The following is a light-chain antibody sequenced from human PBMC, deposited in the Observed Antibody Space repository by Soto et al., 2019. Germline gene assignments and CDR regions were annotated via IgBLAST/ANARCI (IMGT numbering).Light chain of an antibody. CDR1: QSVSSS. V-gene: IGKV3-15*01. Sequence: EIVMTQSPATLSVSPGERATLSCRASQSVSSSLAWYQQKPGQAPRLLIYGASTRATGIPASFSGSGSGTEFTLTISSLQSEDFSVYYCQQYNNWSPYTFGQGTKLEIK. J-gene: IGKJ2*01. CDR2: GAS. CDR3: QQYNNWSPYT.